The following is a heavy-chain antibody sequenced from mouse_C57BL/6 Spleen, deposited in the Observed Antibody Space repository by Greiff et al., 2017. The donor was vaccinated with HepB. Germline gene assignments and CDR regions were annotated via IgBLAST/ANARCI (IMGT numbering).Heavy chain of an antibody. Sequence: VKLQQPGAELVKPGASVKLSCKASGYTFTSYWMHWVKQRPGRGLEWIGRIDPNSGGTKYNEKFKSKATLTVDKPSSTAYMQLSSLTSEDSAVYYCASGALLRRTYDAMDYWGQGTSVTVSS. CDR2: IDPNSGGT. V-gene: IGHV1-72*01. J-gene: IGHJ4*01. D-gene: IGHD1-1*01. CDR3: ASGALLRRTYDAMDY. CDR1: GYTFTSYW.